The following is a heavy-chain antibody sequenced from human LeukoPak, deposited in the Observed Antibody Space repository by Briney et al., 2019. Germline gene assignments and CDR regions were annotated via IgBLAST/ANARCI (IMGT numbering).Heavy chain of an antibody. D-gene: IGHD3-22*01. CDR1: GFAFSTYT. CDR2: INSGGSTT. V-gene: IGHV3-21*06. J-gene: IGHJ4*02. Sequence: GGSLGLSCVACGFAFSTYTMNWARQAPGKGLQWVASINSGGSTTHYADSVKGRFTISRDNAQNVLYLQMNGLRADDAAVYYCLRGDSRDFWGQGTLVTVSS. CDR3: LRGDSRDF.